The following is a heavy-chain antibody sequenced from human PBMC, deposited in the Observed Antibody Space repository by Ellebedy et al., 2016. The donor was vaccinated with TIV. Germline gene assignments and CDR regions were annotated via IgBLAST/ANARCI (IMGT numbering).Heavy chain of an antibody. V-gene: IGHV3-74*01. J-gene: IGHJ3*02. D-gene: IGHD3-9*01. CDR2: IKSDGSST. CDR3: ARWDFDSVNAFDI. CDR1: GFSFSTSW. Sequence: HGGSLRLSCAASGFSFSTSWMYWVRQVPGKGLVWVSRIKSDGSSTRYADSVRGRFTISRDNAENTLYLQMDSLGAEDTAVYYCARWDFDSVNAFDIWGQGTMVTVSS.